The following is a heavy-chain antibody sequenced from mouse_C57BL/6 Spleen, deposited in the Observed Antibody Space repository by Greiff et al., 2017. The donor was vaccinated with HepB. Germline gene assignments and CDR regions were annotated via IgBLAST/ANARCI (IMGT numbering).Heavy chain of an antibody. D-gene: IGHD1-1*02. CDR2: IDPEDGET. V-gene: IGHV14-2*01. CDR1: GFNIKDYY. J-gene: IGHJ2*01. CDR3: ARGWYYFDY. Sequence: EVKVVESGAELVKPGASVKLSCTASGFNIKDYYMHWVKQRTEQGLEWIGRIDPEDGETKYAQKFQGKATITADTSSNTAYLQLSSLTSEDTAVYYGARGWYYFDYWGQGTTLTVSA.